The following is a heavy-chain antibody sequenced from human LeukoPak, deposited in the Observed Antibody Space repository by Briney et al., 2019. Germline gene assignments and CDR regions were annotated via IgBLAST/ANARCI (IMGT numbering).Heavy chain of an antibody. V-gene: IGHV4-61*02. D-gene: IGHD6-6*01. CDR1: GGSISSGTYY. CDR3: ARDEGGSSSSVVKCFQH. CDR2: MYTGGTT. Sequence: SETLSLTCTVSGGSISSGTYYWSWIRQPAGKGLEWIGRMYTGGTTNYNPSLKSRVTISLDTSKNQFSLKLNSVTVADTAVYYCARDEGGSSSSVVKCFQHWGQGTLVTVSS. J-gene: IGHJ1*01.